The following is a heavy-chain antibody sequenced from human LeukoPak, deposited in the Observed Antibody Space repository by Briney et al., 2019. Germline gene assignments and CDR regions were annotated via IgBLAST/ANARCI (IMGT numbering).Heavy chain of an antibody. CDR2: IYYSGST. CDR1: GGSISSSSYY. CDR3: ARNASDSGTSYFDH. Sequence: SETLSPTCTVSGGSISSSSYYWGWIRQPPGKGLEWIGSIYYSGSTSYNPSLKSRVTISVDTSKNQFSLKLGSVTAADTAVYYCARNASDSGTSYFDHWGQGTLVTVSS. J-gene: IGHJ4*02. V-gene: IGHV4-39*01. D-gene: IGHD1-26*01.